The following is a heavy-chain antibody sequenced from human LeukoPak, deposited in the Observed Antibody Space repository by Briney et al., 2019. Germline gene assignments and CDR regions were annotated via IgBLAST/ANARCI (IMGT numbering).Heavy chain of an antibody. Sequence: PSETLSLTCTVSGGFISSDGYYWTWIRQHPGKGLEWIGYIYYSGTTYYNPSLESRVTLSVDTSKNQFSLRLSSVTAADTAVYYCARYRDSGGRLAFDIWGQGTMATVSS. V-gene: IGHV4-31*03. CDR1: GGFISSDGYY. CDR2: IYYSGTT. CDR3: ARYRDSGGRLAFDI. J-gene: IGHJ3*02. D-gene: IGHD2-15*01.